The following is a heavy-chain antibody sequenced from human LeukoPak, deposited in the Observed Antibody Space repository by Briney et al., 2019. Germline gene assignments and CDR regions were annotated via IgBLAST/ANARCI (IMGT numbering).Heavy chain of an antibody. CDR3: ARDLRAGTMIAHAFDI. CDR1: GGTFSSYA. Sequence: SVKVSCKASGGTFSSYAISWVRQAPGQGLEWMGGIIPIFGTANYAQKFQGRVTITADESTCTAYMELSSLRSEDTAVYYCARDLRAGTMIAHAFDIWGQGTMVTVSS. J-gene: IGHJ3*02. CDR2: IIPIFGTA. V-gene: IGHV1-69*13. D-gene: IGHD3-22*01.